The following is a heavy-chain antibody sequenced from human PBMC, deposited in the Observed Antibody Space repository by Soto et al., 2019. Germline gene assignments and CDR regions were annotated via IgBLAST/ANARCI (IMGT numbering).Heavy chain of an antibody. CDR2: INHDGRNT. CDR1: GFTFSAFA. V-gene: IGHV3-74*01. Sequence: GGSLRLSCAASGFTFSAFAMHWVRQAPGKGLLWVSRINHDGRNTIYADSVKGRFTISRENAKNTLSLQMNSLRDEDTAVYYCVRGWFGEPHWGQGTLVTVSS. D-gene: IGHD3-10*01. CDR3: VRGWFGEPH. J-gene: IGHJ4*02.